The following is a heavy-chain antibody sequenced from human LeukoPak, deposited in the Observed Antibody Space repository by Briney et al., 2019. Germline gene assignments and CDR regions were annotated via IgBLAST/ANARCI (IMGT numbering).Heavy chain of an antibody. CDR2: IIPILGIA. Sequence: SVKVSCKASGGTFSSYTISWVRQAPGHGLEWMGRIIPILGIANYAQKFQGRVTITADKSTSTAYMELSSLRSEDTAVYYCARAYTIFGVAITDNWFDPWGQGTLVTVSS. CDR3: ARAYTIFGVAITDNWFDP. J-gene: IGHJ5*02. CDR1: GGTFSSYT. V-gene: IGHV1-69*02. D-gene: IGHD3-3*01.